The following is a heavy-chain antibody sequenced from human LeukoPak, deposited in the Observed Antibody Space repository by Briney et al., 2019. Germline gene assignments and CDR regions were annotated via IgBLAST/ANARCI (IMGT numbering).Heavy chain of an antibody. CDR3: AREYYDFWSGYYSHFGY. Sequence: PGESLKISCKGSGYSFTSYWIGWVHQMPGKGLEWMGIIYPGDSDTRYSPSFQGQVTISADKSISTAYLQWSSLKASDTAMYYCAREYYDFWSGYYSHFGYWGQGTLVTVSS. V-gene: IGHV5-51*07. CDR2: IYPGDSDT. CDR1: GYSFTSYW. J-gene: IGHJ4*02. D-gene: IGHD3-3*01.